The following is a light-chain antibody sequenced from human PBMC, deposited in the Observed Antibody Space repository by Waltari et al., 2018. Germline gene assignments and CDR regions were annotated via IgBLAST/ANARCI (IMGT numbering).Light chain of an antibody. J-gene: IGLJ7*01. CDR1: SPNLGNNY. CDR3: GTWDSSLSGAV. V-gene: IGLV1-51*02. CDR2: ENS. Sequence: QSVLTQPPSVSAAPGQRVTLPCPGGSPNLGNNYVSWYRQFPGTAPKLLIYENSERPSGIPGRFSGSKSGTSATLDITGLQAGDEADYYCGTWDSSLSGAVFGGGTHLTVL.